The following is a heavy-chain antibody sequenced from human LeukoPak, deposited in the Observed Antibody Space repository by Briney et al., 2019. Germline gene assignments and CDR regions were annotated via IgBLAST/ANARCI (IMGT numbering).Heavy chain of an antibody. D-gene: IGHD4-23*01. CDR2: IYSDGST. V-gene: IGHV3-53*01. CDR1: GFTVSSNY. J-gene: IGHJ6*03. Sequence: GGSLRLSCAASGFTVSSNYMSWVRQAPGKGLEWVSVIYSDGSTYYADSVKGRFPMPRDNTKSQLYLQMNSLRAEDPAVYYCAAPREDGGSTYYYYYHLDVWGQGTTVTVSS. CDR3: AAPREDGGSTYYYYYHLDV.